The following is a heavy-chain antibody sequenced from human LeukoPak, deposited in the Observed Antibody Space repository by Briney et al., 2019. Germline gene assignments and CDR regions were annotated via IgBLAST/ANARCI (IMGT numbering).Heavy chain of an antibody. CDR3: ARGGRRDGYNS. V-gene: IGHV4-59*01. Sequence: SETLSLTCTVSGGSISSYYWSWIRQPPGKVLEWIAYIYYSGSSNTNYNPSLKSRATISVDTSKNQFSLKMSSVTAADTAVYYCARGGRRDGYNSWGQGTLVTVSS. J-gene: IGHJ5*02. CDR2: IYYSGSSNT. CDR1: GGSISSYY. D-gene: IGHD5-24*01.